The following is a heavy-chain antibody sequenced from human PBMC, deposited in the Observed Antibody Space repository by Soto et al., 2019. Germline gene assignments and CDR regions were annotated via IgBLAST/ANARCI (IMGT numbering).Heavy chain of an antibody. D-gene: IGHD3-9*01. V-gene: IGHV3-7*01. CDR3: ARGLRYFDWLLGAPPFFDY. CDR2: IKQDGSEK. Sequence: GSLRLSCAASGFTFSSYWMSWVRQAPGKGLEWVANIKQDGSEKYYVDSVKGRFTISRDNAKNSLYLQMNSLRAEDTAVYYCARGLRYFDWLLGAPPFFDYWGQGTLVTVS. J-gene: IGHJ4*02. CDR1: GFTFSSYW.